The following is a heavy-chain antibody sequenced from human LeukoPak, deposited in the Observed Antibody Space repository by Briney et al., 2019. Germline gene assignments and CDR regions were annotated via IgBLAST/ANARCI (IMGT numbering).Heavy chain of an antibody. CDR1: GGTLSSYA. CDR3: ARGAAVADFAFDY. D-gene: IGHD6-19*01. Sequence: SVKVSCKASGGTLSSYAISWVRQAPGQGLEWMGGIVAIFGTANYAKKFQGRVTITADESTSTAYMERSSLRSEDTAVYYCARGAAVADFAFDYWGQGTLVTVSS. J-gene: IGHJ4*02. CDR2: IVAIFGTA. V-gene: IGHV1-69*13.